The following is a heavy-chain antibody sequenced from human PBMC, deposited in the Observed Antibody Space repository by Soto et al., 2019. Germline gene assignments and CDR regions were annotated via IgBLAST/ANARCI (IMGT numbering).Heavy chain of an antibody. V-gene: IGHV3-64*02. J-gene: IGHJ4*02. CDR3: ARAPPMTTGENYFDY. Sequence: GGSLRLSCAASGFTFSTYPMHWVRQAPGKGLEYVSAISSNGGRTYYADSVKGRFTISRDNSKNTLYLQMGSLRAEDMAVYYCARAPPMTTGENYFDYWGQGTLVTVSS. D-gene: IGHD4-17*01. CDR1: GFTFSTYP. CDR2: ISSNGGRT.